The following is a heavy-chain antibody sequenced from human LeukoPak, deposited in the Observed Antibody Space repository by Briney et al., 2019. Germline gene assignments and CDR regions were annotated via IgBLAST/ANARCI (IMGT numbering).Heavy chain of an antibody. V-gene: IGHV1-2*02. CDR3: AKEVHYYDSSDYFPLGH. J-gene: IGHJ4*02. Sequence: ASVKVSCKASGYTLTGYYMHWVRQAPGQGPEWMGWINPNSGGTNYARKFRGRVTMTRDTSISTAYMELSRLTSDDTAVYYCAKEVHYYDSSDYFPLGHWGQGTLITVSS. D-gene: IGHD3-22*01. CDR2: INPNSGGT. CDR1: GYTLTGYY.